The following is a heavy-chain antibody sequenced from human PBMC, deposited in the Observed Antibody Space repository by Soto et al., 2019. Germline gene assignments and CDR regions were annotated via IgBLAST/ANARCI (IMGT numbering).Heavy chain of an antibody. J-gene: IGHJ4*02. CDR3: AGGQYYLDY. CDR2: ISYDGTNQ. CDR1: GFPFSSYG. D-gene: IGHD2-15*01. Sequence: QVQLVESGGGVVQPGRSLRLSCAASGFPFSSYGMHWVRQAPGKGLDWVALISYDGTNQYYADSVKGRFTVSRDNSKNTLYLHVSSLRAEDTAVYYCAGGQYYLDYCGQGTLVSVSS. V-gene: IGHV3-30*03.